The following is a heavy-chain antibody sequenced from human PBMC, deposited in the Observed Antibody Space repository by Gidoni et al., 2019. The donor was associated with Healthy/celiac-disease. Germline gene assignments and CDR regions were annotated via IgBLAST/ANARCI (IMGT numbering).Heavy chain of an antibody. CDR3: AAGGGEWLLQSFDY. CDR1: GLTFTSSA. J-gene: IGHJ4*02. CDR2: IVVGSGKT. D-gene: IGHD3-22*01. Sequence: QMQLVQPGPEVKKPGTSVKVSCKASGLTFTSSAVQWVRQARGQRLEWIGWIVVGSGKTNYAQKFQERVTITRDMSTSTAYMELSSLRSEDTAVYYCAAGGGEWLLQSFDYWGQGTLVTVSS. V-gene: IGHV1-58*01.